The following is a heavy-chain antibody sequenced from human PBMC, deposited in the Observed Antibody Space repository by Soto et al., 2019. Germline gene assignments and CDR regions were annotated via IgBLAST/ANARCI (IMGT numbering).Heavy chain of an antibody. CDR3: ANLDIVATEMGIDY. V-gene: IGHV3-23*01. CDR1: GFTFSSYA. CDR2: ISGSGGST. Sequence: EVQLLESGGGLVQPGGSLRLSCAASGFTFSSYAMSWVRQAPGKGLEWVSAISGSGGSTYYADSVKGRFTISRDNSKNTLYLQMNSLRAEDTAVYYCANLDIVATEMGIDYWGQGTLVTVSS. D-gene: IGHD5-12*01. J-gene: IGHJ4*02.